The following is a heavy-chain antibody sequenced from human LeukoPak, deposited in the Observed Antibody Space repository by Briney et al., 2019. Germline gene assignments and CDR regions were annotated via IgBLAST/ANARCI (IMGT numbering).Heavy chain of an antibody. Sequence: GGSLRLSCAASGFTFSSYWMHWVRRAPAKGLVWVSRINRDGSSTSYADSVKGRFTISRDNAKNTLYLQMNSLRAEDTAVYYCARDEGSEQQLGRGFDYWGQGTLVTVSS. CDR3: ARDEGSEQQLGRGFDY. D-gene: IGHD6-13*01. CDR2: INRDGSST. CDR1: GFTFSSYW. J-gene: IGHJ4*02. V-gene: IGHV3-74*01.